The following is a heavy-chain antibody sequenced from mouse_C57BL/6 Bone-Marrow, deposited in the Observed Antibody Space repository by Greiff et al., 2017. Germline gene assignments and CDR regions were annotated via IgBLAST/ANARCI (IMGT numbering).Heavy chain of an antibody. CDR1: GFTFSDYG. CDR2: ISSGSSTI. CDR3: ARGVHWYFDV. Sequence: EVKVVESGGGLVKPGGSLKLSCAASGFTFSDYGMHWVRQAPEKGLEWVAYISSGSSTIYYADTVKGRFTISRDNAKNTLFLQMTSLRSEDTAMYYCARGVHWYFDVWGTGTTVTVSS. V-gene: IGHV5-17*01. J-gene: IGHJ1*03.